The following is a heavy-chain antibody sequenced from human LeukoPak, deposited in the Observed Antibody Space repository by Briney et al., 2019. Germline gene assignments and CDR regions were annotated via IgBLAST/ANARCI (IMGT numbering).Heavy chain of an antibody. J-gene: IGHJ5*02. CDR1: GFTFSSYA. CDR3: ARDRSPSYYDYVWGSYRSSNWFDP. CDR2: ISGSGGST. D-gene: IGHD3-16*02. V-gene: IGHV3-23*01. Sequence: GGSLRLSCAASGFTFSSYAMSWVRQAPGKGLEWVLAISGSGGSTYYADSVKGRFTISRDNAKNSLYLQMNSLRAEDTAVYYCARDRSPSYYDYVWGSYRSSNWFDPWGQGTLVTVSS.